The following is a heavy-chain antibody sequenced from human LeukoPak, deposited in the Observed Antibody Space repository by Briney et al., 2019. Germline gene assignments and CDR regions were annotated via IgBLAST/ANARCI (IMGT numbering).Heavy chain of an antibody. CDR3: ARGEGYYASGSYYIDY. D-gene: IGHD3-10*01. J-gene: IGHJ4*02. CDR1: GFTFSSYT. CDR2: ITTSSTYI. V-gene: IGHV3-21*01. Sequence: GGSLRLSCAASGFTFSSYTMNWVRQAPGKGLEWVSSITTSSTYIYYADSVRGRFTISRDNAKNSLYLRMSSLRVEDTAVYYCARGEGYYASGSYYIDYWGPGTLVTVSS.